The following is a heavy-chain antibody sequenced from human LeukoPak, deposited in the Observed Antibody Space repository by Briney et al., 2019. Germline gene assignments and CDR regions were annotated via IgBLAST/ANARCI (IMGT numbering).Heavy chain of an antibody. CDR3: ARQGYSGSYFIPYYFDY. CDR2: IYPGDSDT. Sequence: GESLKISCKHSEYSFPNYWIGWVRQMPGKGLEWMGIIYPGDSDTRYSPSFQGQVTISADKSISTAYLQWSSLKASDTAMYYCARQGYSGSYFIPYYFDYWGQGTLVTVSS. J-gene: IGHJ4*02. D-gene: IGHD1-26*01. V-gene: IGHV5-51*01. CDR1: EYSFPNYW.